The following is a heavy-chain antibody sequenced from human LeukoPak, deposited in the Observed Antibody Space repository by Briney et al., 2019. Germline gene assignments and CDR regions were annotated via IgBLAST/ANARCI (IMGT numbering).Heavy chain of an antibody. D-gene: IGHD2-15*01. J-gene: IGHJ5*02. V-gene: IGHV4-39*01. CDR2: INYSGTT. CDR3: ARQPSLSYCSAGSCWFDL. CDR1: GGSISSSTYY. Sequence: PSETLSLTCNVSGGSISSSTYYWAWIRQPPGEGLEWIGSINYSGTTYYSPSLKSQVTILADTSKNQFSLKLRSVIAADTAVYYCARQPSLSYCSAGSCWFDLWGQGTLVTVSS.